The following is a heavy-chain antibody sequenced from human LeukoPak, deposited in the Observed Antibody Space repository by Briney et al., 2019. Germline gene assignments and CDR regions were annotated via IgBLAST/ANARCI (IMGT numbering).Heavy chain of an antibody. CDR1: GVSISSSNSY. Sequence: SETLSLTCTVSGVSISSSNSYWGWIRQPPGKGLEWIGSFYHSGSTYYNPSLKSRVTISLDTSKNQFSLKLSSVTAADTAVYYCARVRRVGATPFDYWGQGTLVTVPS. CDR2: FYHSGST. J-gene: IGHJ4*02. CDR3: ARVRRVGATPFDY. D-gene: IGHD1-26*01. V-gene: IGHV4-39*07.